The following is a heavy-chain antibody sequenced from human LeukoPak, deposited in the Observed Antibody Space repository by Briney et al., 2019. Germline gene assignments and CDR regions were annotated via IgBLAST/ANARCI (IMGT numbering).Heavy chain of an antibody. Sequence: KSSETLSLTCTVSGGSLSSSSYYWGWIRPPPGKGLGWVGGIYYSGSTYYNPSLKSRVTISVDTSKNQFSLKLSSVTAADTAVYYCARDSRGEVATMGFDYWGQGTLVTVSS. CDR3: ARDSRGEVATMGFDY. CDR2: IYYSGST. J-gene: IGHJ4*02. CDR1: GGSLSSSSYY. V-gene: IGHV4-39*07. D-gene: IGHD5-24*01.